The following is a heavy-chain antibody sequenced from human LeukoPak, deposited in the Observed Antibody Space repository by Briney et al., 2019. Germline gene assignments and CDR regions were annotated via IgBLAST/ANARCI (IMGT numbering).Heavy chain of an antibody. CDR1: GGSISSSSYY. CDR2: IYYSGST. D-gene: IGHD3-3*01. V-gene: IGHV4-39*01. J-gene: IGHJ4*02. Sequence: SETLSPTCTVSGGSISSSSYYWGWIRQPPGRGLEWIGSIYYSGSTYYNPSLKSRVTISVDTSKNQFSLKLSSVTAADTAVYYCAPILRFLEWLPYDYWGQGTLVTVSS. CDR3: APILRFLEWLPYDY.